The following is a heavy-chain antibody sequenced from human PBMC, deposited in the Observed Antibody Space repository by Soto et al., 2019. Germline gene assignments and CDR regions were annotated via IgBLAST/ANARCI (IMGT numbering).Heavy chain of an antibody. Sequence: GASVKVSCKASGGTFSSYAISWVRQAPGQGLEWMGGTIPTFGTANYAQKFQGRVTITADESTSTAYMELSSLRSEDTAVYYCARVYYYDSSGYLEYVLDYWGQGTLVTVSS. J-gene: IGHJ4*02. CDR2: TIPTFGTA. V-gene: IGHV1-69*13. D-gene: IGHD3-22*01. CDR3: ARVYYYDSSGYLEYVLDY. CDR1: GGTFSSYA.